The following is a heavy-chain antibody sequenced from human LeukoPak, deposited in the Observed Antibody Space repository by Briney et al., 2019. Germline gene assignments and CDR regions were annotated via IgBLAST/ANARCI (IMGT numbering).Heavy chain of an antibody. V-gene: IGHV3-30*03. Sequence: GGSLRLSCAASGFTFSSYGMHWVRQAPGKGLEWVAVISYDGSNKYYADSVKGRFTISRDNSKNTLYLQMNSLRAEDTAVYYCARESSSGWYSSYYFDYWGQGTLVTVSS. CDR3: ARESSSGWYSSYYFDY. D-gene: IGHD6-19*01. CDR2: ISYDGSNK. J-gene: IGHJ4*02. CDR1: GFTFSSYG.